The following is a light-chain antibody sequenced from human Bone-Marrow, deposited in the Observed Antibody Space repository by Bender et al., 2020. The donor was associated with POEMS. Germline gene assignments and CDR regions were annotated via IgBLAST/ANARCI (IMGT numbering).Light chain of an antibody. CDR3: AAWDAGLGGGV. J-gene: IGLJ3*02. V-gene: IGLV1-44*01. CDR2: SDN. CDR1: NSNIGTNA. Sequence: QSVLTQPPSASGTPGQRVTISCSGSNSNIGTNAVNWYQQFPGTAPKLLIYSDNQRPSRVPDRFYAFKSVTSASLAISGLQSEDEDDYYCAAWDAGLGGGVFGGGTKLTVL.